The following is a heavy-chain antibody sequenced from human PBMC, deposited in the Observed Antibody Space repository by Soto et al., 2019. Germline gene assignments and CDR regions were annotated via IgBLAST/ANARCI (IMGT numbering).Heavy chain of an antibody. V-gene: IGHV1-8*01. D-gene: IGHD4-4*01. CDR2: MNPNSGNT. CDR3: ARAVRMTTVTTQGSYYYYMDV. J-gene: IGHJ6*03. CDR1: GYTFTSYD. Sequence: QVQLVQSGAEVKKPGASVKVSCKASGYTFTSYDINWVRQATGQGLEWMGWMNPNSGNTGYAQKCPGRVTMTRNTSISTADRELSSLRSEDTAVYYWARAVRMTTVTTQGSYYYYMDVWGKGTTVTVSS.